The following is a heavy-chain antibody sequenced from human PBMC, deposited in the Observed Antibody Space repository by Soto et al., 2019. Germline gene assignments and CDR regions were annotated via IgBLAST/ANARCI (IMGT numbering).Heavy chain of an antibody. CDR1: GYTFTSYA. CDR3: ARDEGYSDSTGYYDY. CDR2: INAGNGNT. Sequence: QVQLVQSGAEERKPGASVKVSCKASGYTFTSYAIHWVRQAPGQRLEWMGWINAGNGNTKYSQKFQGRVTITRYTSASTAYMELISLRSEDTAVYYCARDEGYSDSTGYYDYWGQGTLVTVSS. V-gene: IGHV1-3*05. J-gene: IGHJ4*02. D-gene: IGHD3-22*01.